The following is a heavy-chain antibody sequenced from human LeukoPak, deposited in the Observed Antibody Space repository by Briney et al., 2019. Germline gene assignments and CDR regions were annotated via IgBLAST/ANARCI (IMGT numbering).Heavy chain of an antibody. CDR1: SGSISSSSYY. D-gene: IGHD5-18*01. J-gene: IGHJ4*02. CDR3: ARIKKVDTSIDY. CDR2: IYYSGST. Sequence: SETLSLTCTVSSGSISSSSYYWGWIRQPPGKGLEWIGSIYYSGSTYYNPSLKSRVSISKDASKNQFSLTVSSVTAADTAVYYCARIKKVDTSIDYWGQGTLLTVSS. V-gene: IGHV4-39*01.